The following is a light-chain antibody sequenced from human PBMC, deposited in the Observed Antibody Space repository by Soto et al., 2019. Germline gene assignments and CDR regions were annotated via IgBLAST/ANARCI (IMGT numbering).Light chain of an antibody. V-gene: IGLV2-14*01. J-gene: IGLJ1*01. CDR2: GVT. CDR1: SSDIGAYNY. CDR3: FSHRSGDSHV. Sequence: HSVLTQPASVSGSPGQSTTISCTGTSSDIGAYNYVSWYQQYPGKAPKLMIYGVTNRPSGVSNRFSGSKTGNTASLTISGLQAEDEADYYCFSHRSGDSHVFGTGTKVTV.